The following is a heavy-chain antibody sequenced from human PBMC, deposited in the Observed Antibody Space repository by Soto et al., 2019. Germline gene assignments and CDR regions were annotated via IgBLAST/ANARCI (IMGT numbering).Heavy chain of an antibody. D-gene: IGHD3-9*01. J-gene: IGHJ4*02. CDR2: INPGDSET. Sequence: GESLKISCKGSGYSFTSYWIAWVRQMPGKGLEWMAIINPGDSETKYSPSFQGQVTISADKSINTAFLQWGSLKASDTAMYYCARHATYYDILSGYYFDSWGQGTPVTVSS. CDR1: GYSFTSYW. CDR3: ARHATYYDILSGYYFDS. V-gene: IGHV5-51*01.